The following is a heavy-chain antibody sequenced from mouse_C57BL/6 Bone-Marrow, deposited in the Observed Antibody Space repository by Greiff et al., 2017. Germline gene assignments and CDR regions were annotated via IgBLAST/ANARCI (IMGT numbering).Heavy chain of an antibody. V-gene: IGHV1-69*01. Sequence: QVQLQQPGAELVMPGASVTLSCKASGYTFTSYWMHWVKQRPGQGLEWIGEIDPSVSYTNYNQKFKGKSTLTVDKSSSTAYMQLSSLTSEDSAVYYCARESNYGSSYDFDYWGQGTTLTVSS. J-gene: IGHJ2*01. CDR2: IDPSVSYT. D-gene: IGHD1-1*01. CDR1: GYTFTSYW. CDR3: ARESNYGSSYDFDY.